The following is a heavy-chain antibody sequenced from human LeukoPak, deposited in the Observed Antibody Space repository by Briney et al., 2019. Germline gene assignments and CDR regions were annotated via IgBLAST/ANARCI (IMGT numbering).Heavy chain of an antibody. CDR3: AREYCSSTSCYTPFDY. Sequence: GALVKVSCKASGYTFTSYGISWVRQAPGQGLEWMGRIIPILGIANYAQKFQGRVTITADKSTSTAYMELSSLRSEDTAVYYCAREYCSSTSCYTPFDYWGQGTLVTVSS. CDR1: GYTFTSYG. J-gene: IGHJ4*02. V-gene: IGHV1-69*04. CDR2: IIPILGIA. D-gene: IGHD2-2*02.